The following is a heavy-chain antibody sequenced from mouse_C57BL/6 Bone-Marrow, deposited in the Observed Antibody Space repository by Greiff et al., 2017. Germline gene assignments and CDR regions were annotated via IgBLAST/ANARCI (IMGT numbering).Heavy chain of an antibody. Sequence: QVQLQQSGAELARPGASVKLSCKASGYTFTSYGISWVKQRTGQGLEWIGEIYPRRGNTYYNEKFKGKATLTADKSSSTAYMELRSLTSEDSAVYFCAREILRLDYGGPGTTLTVSS. CDR3: AREILRLDY. CDR2: IYPRRGNT. D-gene: IGHD1-1*01. J-gene: IGHJ2*01. CDR1: GYTFTSYG. V-gene: IGHV1-81*01.